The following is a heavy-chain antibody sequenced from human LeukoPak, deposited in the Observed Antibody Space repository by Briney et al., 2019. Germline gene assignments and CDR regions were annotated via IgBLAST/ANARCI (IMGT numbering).Heavy chain of an antibody. CDR1: GFTFSSYG. V-gene: IGHV3-30*18. CDR3: AKDLRGSSTYFDY. CDR2: ISYDGSNK. D-gene: IGHD2-2*01. J-gene: IGHJ4*02. Sequence: PGRSLRLSCAASGFTFSSYGMHWVRQAPGKGLEWVAVISYDGSNKYYADSVKGRFTISRDNSKNTLYLQMNSLRAEDTAVYYCAKDLRGSSTYFDYWGQGTLVTISS.